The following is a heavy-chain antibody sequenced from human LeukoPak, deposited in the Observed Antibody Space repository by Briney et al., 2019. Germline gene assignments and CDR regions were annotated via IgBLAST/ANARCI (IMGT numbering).Heavy chain of an antibody. V-gene: IGHV1-18*01. D-gene: IGHD1-26*01. CDR3: ARDQRIVGAKFDY. Sequence: ASVKVSCKGSGYSFTSYGIIWVRQAPGQGLEWMGWISAYNGNTNYAQKLQGRVTMTRDTSTSTVYMELSSLRSEDTAVYYCARDQRIVGAKFDYWGQGTLVTVSS. J-gene: IGHJ4*02. CDR1: GYSFTSYG. CDR2: ISAYNGNT.